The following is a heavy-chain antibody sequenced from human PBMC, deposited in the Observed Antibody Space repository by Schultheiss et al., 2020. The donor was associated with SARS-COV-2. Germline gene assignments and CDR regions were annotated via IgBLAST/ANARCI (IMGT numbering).Heavy chain of an antibody. CDR1: GGSISSYY. V-gene: IGHV4-59*01. J-gene: IGHJ4*02. CDR2: IYYSGST. Sequence: SETLSLTCTVSGGSISSYYWSWIRQPPGKGLEWIGYIYYSGSTNYNPSLKSRVTISVDKSKKQFSLKVSSVTAADTAVYYCAKDYIVVVPAAVLFDYWGQGTLVTVSS. CDR3: AKDYIVVVPAAVLFDY. D-gene: IGHD2-2*02.